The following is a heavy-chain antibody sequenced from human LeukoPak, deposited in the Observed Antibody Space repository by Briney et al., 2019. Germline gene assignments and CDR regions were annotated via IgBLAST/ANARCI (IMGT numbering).Heavy chain of an antibody. J-gene: IGHJ4*02. CDR2: ISYDGSNK. CDR3: AKDQGRYGSGSYPFDY. V-gene: IGHV3-30*18. Sequence: PGGSLRLSCAASGFTFSSYGMHWVRQAPGKGLEWVAVISYDGSNKYYADSVKGRFTISGDNSKNTLYLQMNSLRAEDTAVYYCAKDQGRYGSGSYPFDYWGQGTLVTVSS. D-gene: IGHD3-10*01. CDR1: GFTFSSYG.